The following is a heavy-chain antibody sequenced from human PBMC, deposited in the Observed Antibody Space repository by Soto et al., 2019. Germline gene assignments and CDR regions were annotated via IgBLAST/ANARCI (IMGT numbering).Heavy chain of an antibody. CDR1: GGSISSGEYY. CDR3: AREGLRYFDWFPGMDV. V-gene: IGHV4-30-4*01. CDR2: IYYSGST. D-gene: IGHD3-9*01. J-gene: IGHJ6*02. Sequence: SETLSLTCTLSGGSISSGEYYWCWIRQPPGKGLEWIGYIYYSGSTYYNPSLKSRLTISVDTSKNQFSLKLNSVTAADTAVYYCAREGLRYFDWFPGMDVWGQGTTVTVSS.